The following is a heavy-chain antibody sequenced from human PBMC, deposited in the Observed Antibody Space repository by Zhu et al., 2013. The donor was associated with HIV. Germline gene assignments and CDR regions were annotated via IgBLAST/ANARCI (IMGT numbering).Heavy chain of an antibody. Sequence: VQLVQSGAEVKKPGASVKVSCKASGYNFINYVITWVRQAPGQGLEWMGWISAYNGNTEYAQNLQDRVTMTTDTSTSTAYMELRSLRSDDTAVYYCARSYTTVTTTVFDYWGQGTLVTVSS. CDR2: ISAYNGNT. D-gene: IGHD4-17*01. CDR3: ARSYTTVTTTVFDY. CDR1: GYNFINYV. J-gene: IGHJ4*02. V-gene: IGHV1-18*01.